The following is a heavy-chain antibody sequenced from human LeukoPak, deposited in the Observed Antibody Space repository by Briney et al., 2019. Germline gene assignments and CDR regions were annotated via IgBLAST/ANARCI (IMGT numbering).Heavy chain of an antibody. V-gene: IGHV3-23*01. CDR2: ISGSGGST. CDR3: ARGLSSSQAYHFDY. D-gene: IGHD6-6*01. Sequence: GGSLRLSCAASGFTFSNYDMSWVRQAPGKGLEWVSAISGSGGSTYYADSVKGRFTISRDNSKNTLYLQMNSLRAEDTAVYYCARGLSSSQAYHFDYWGQGTLVIVSS. J-gene: IGHJ4*02. CDR1: GFTFSNYD.